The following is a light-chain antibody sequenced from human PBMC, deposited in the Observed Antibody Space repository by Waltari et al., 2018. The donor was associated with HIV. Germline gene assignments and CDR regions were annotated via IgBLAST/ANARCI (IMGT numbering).Light chain of an antibody. Sequence: QSVLTQPPSASGTPGQRATISCFGSNSNIGSNYVYWYQQLPGMAPKLLIYKNKRRPSGVPELFSGSKSGTSASLAISGLRSEDEADYYCAAWDDRLNLVFGGGTKLTVL. CDR1: NSNIGSNY. J-gene: IGLJ2*01. CDR2: KNK. V-gene: IGLV1-47*01. CDR3: AAWDDRLNLV.